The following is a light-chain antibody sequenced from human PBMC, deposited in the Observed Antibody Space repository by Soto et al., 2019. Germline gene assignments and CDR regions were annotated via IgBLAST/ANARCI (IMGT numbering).Light chain of an antibody. CDR3: SSYGGTYNVI. Sequence: QSALTQPPCASGSPGQSVTISCTGTSSDVGGYNYVSWYQQHPGKAPKLMIYDVSERPSGVPDRFSGSKSGNTASLTVSGLQAEDEADYYCSSYGGTYNVIFGGGTKVTVL. CDR2: DVS. CDR1: SSDVGGYNY. J-gene: IGLJ2*01. V-gene: IGLV2-8*01.